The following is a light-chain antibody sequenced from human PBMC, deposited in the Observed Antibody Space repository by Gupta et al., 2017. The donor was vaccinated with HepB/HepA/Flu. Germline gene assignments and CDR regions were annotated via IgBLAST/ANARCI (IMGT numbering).Light chain of an antibody. CDR2: EDR. CDR1: NIGSKS. Sequence: SFVLTQPPSVSVAPGQTARSTCGGNNIGSKSVHWYPQKAVQAPVLVVYEDRDRPTGIPERFSGSNYGNTATLTISRVEAGDDADYCCQVWDISSDLMLFGGGTKLTVL. CDR3: QVWDISSDLML. V-gene: IGLV3-21*02. J-gene: IGLJ2*01.